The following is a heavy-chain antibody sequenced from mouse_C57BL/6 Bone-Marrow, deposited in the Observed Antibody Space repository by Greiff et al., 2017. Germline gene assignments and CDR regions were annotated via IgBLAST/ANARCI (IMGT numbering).Heavy chain of an antibody. CDR3: TVTTVVAKGYFDV. CDR2: IRLKSDNYAT. J-gene: IGHJ1*03. CDR1: GFTFSNYW. V-gene: IGHV6-3*01. Sequence: EVMLVESGGGLVQPGGSMKLSCVASGFTFSNYWMNWVRQSPEKGLEWVAQIRLKSDNYATHYAESVKGRFTISRDDSKSSVYLQMNNLRAEDTGIYYCTVTTVVAKGYFDVWGTGTTVTVSS. D-gene: IGHD1-1*01.